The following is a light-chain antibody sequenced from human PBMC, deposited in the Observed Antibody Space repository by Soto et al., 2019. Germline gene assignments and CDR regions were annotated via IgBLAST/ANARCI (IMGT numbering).Light chain of an antibody. CDR1: QSIGDA. Sequence: DIQMTQSPSTLSASVGDRVTVTCRASQSIGDALACYQQKPGKAPNLLISKASTLESGVPSRFSGSGSGTEFTLTISSLQPDDFTTYYCQQYYRYLTFGQGTKLEI. J-gene: IGKJ2*01. CDR3: QQYYRYLT. V-gene: IGKV1-5*03. CDR2: KAS.